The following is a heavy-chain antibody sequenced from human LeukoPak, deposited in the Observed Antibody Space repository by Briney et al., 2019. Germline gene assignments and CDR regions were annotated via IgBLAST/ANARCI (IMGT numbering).Heavy chain of an antibody. V-gene: IGHV5-51*01. D-gene: IGHD6-13*01. Sequence: LGESLKISCKGSGYSFTSYWIGWVRQMPGKGLEWMGIIYPGDSDTRYGPSFQGQVTISADKSISTAYLQWSGLKASDTAMYYCAGHNGRYSSSWYSSAFDYWGQGTLVTVSS. CDR3: AGHNGRYSSSWYSSAFDY. CDR2: IYPGDSDT. CDR1: GYSFTSYW. J-gene: IGHJ4*02.